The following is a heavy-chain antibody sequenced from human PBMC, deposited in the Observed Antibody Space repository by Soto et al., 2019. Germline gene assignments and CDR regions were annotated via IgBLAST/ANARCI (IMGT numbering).Heavy chain of an antibody. D-gene: IGHD3-16*01. CDR1: GYSFTNND. J-gene: IGHJ5*02. CDR2: MNPGSGDT. CDR3: ARMATFGSLNWFDP. Sequence: GASVKVSCKVSGYSFTNNDVTWVRQATGQGPEWMGWMNPGSGDTGYAQKFQGRVTMTRDISIATAYMELSSLRSDDTAIYYCARMATFGSLNWFDPWGQGTLVTVSS. V-gene: IGHV1-8*01.